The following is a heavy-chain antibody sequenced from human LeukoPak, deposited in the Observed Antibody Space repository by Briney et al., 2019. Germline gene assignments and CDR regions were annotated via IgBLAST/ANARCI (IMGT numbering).Heavy chain of an antibody. CDR1: GGSISSGDYY. Sequence: PSETLSLTCTVSGGSISSGDYYWSWIRQPPGKGLEWIGYIYYSGSTNYNPSLKSRVTISVDTSKNQFSLKLSSVTAADTAVYYCARNGESDCGGDCYGYYYYGMDVWGKGTTVTVSS. D-gene: IGHD2-21*02. J-gene: IGHJ6*04. CDR3: ARNGESDCGGDCYGYYYYGMDV. CDR2: IYYSGST. V-gene: IGHV4-61*08.